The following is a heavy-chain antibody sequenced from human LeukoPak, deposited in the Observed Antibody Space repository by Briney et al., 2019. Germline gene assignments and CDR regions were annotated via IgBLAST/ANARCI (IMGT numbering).Heavy chain of an antibody. CDR3: AREGTLVPAATSYYYYMDV. D-gene: IGHD2-2*01. Sequence: SETLSLTCTVSGGSISSGSYYWSWIRQPAGKGLEWIGRIYTSGSTNYNPSLKSRVTISVDTSKNQFSLKLSSVTAADTAAYYCAREGTLVPAATSYYYYMDVWGKGTTVTVSS. CDR2: IYTSGST. CDR1: GGSISSGSYY. V-gene: IGHV4-61*02. J-gene: IGHJ6*03.